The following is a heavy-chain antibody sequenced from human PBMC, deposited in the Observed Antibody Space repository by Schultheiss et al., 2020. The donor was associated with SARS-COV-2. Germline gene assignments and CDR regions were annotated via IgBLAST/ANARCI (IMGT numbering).Heavy chain of an antibody. Sequence: GGSLRLSCAASGFTFDDYAMHWVRQAPGKGLEWVSGISWNSGSIGYADSVKGRFTISRDNAKNSLYLQMNSLRAEDTALYYCAKDIRGGTSSGWNWFDPWGQGTLVTVSS. V-gene: IGHV3-9*01. J-gene: IGHJ5*02. CDR2: ISWNSGSI. CDR1: GFTFDDYA. CDR3: AKDIRGGTSSGWNWFDP. D-gene: IGHD6-19*01.